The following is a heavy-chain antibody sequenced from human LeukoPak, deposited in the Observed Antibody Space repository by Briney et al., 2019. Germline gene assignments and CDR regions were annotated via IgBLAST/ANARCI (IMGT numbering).Heavy chain of an antibody. CDR2: INHSGST. V-gene: IGHV4-34*01. Sequence: MASETLSLTCAVYGGSFSGYYWSWIRQPPGKGLEWIGEINHSGSTNYNPSLKSRVTISVDTSKNQFSLKLSSVTAADTAVYYCARERVLWGSYPNFGYWGQGTLVTVSS. CDR3: ARERVLWGSYPNFGY. J-gene: IGHJ4*02. CDR1: GGSFSGYY. D-gene: IGHD3-16*02.